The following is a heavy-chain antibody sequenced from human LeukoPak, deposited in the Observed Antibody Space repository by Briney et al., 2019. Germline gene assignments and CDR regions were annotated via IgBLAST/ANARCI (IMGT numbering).Heavy chain of an antibody. CDR3: ARHSSYYDGSDYYSLDY. J-gene: IGHJ4*02. CDR2: IYHSGST. CDR1: GGSISSGGYY. Sequence: RASQTLSLTCTVSGGSISSGGYYWSWIRQPPGKGLEWIGYIYHSGSTYYNPSLKSRVTISVDRSKNQFSLKLSSVTAADTAVYYCARHSSYYDGSDYYSLDYWGQGTLVTVSS. V-gene: IGHV4-30-2*01. D-gene: IGHD3-22*01.